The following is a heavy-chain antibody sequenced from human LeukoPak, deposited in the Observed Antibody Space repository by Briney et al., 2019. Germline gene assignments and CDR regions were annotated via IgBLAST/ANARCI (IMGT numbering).Heavy chain of an antibody. V-gene: IGHV3-30*18. J-gene: IGHJ5*02. CDR3: AKADCSTTSCYFDP. CDR2: MSFDGSDK. CDR1: GFTFSTYG. D-gene: IGHD2-2*01. Sequence: GGSLRLSCAASGFTFSTYGMHWVRQAPGKGLEWVAVMSFDGSDKYYADSVKGRFTISRDNSKNTLYLQMNSLRAEDTAVYYCAKADCSTTSCYFDPWGQGTLVTVPS.